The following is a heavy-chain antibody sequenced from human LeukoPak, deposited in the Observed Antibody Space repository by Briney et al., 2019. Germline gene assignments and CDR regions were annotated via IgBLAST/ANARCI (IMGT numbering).Heavy chain of an antibody. CDR3: ARELSRFGEPDY. J-gene: IGHJ4*02. CDR2: ISSSSSYI. D-gene: IGHD3-10*01. Sequence: PSETLSLTCTVSGGSISSSSYYWGWIRQPPGKGLEWVSSISSSSSYIYYADSVKGRFTISRDNAKNSLYLQMNSLRAEDTAVYYCARELSRFGEPDYWGQGTLVTVSS. CDR1: GGSISSSS. V-gene: IGHV3-21*01.